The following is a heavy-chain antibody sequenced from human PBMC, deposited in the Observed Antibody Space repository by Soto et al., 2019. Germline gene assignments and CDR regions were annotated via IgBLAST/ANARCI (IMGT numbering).Heavy chain of an antibody. Sequence: QVQLQESGPGLVKPSGTLSLSCAVSGGSVSNNNWWSWVRQSPGNGLEWIGELHHSGGTSYNPSLESRANLSVDKSKNELSLRLNYVTAADTAVYYCTKNSAYALDYWGLGILVTVSS. V-gene: IGHV4-4*02. CDR1: GGSVSNNNW. CDR3: TKNSAYALDY. CDR2: LHHSGGT. D-gene: IGHD5-12*01. J-gene: IGHJ4*02.